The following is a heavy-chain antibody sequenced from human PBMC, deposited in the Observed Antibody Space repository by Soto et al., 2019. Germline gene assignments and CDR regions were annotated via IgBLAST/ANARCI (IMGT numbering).Heavy chain of an antibody. CDR2: IKQEGSEK. CDR1: GFTLSNYW. Sequence: EVQLVESGGGLVQPGGSLRLSCAASGFTLSNYWMTWVRQAPGKGLEWVANIKQEGSEKNYVDSVRGRFTSSRDNAQNSLYLQMNSLRADDTAVYYCARGQGCPDYWGQGTLVTVSS. CDR3: ARGQGCPDY. J-gene: IGHJ4*02. D-gene: IGHD2-15*01. V-gene: IGHV3-7*01.